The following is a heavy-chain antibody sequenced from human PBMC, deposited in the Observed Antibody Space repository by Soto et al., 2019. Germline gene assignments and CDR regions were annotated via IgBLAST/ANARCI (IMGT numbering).Heavy chain of an antibody. CDR3: ARDRAYYDFWSAKVGYYYYMDV. Sequence: QVQLVESGGGLVKPGGSLRLSCAASGFTFSDYYMSWIRQAPGKGLEWVSYISSSGSTIYYADSVKGRFTISRDNAKNSLYLQMNSLRAEDTAVHYCARDRAYYDFWSAKVGYYYYMDVWGKGTTVTVSS. V-gene: IGHV3-11*01. J-gene: IGHJ6*03. CDR1: GFTFSDYY. CDR2: ISSSGSTI. D-gene: IGHD3-3*01.